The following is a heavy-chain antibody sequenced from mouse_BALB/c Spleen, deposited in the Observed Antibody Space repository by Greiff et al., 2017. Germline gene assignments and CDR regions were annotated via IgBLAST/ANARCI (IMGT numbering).Heavy chain of an antibody. D-gene: IGHD1-2*01. CDR3: AKRIPATGAMDY. V-gene: IGHV14-3*02. J-gene: IGHJ4*01. CDR1: GFNIKDTY. Sequence: VQLQQSGAELVKPGASVKLSCTASGFNIKDTYMHWVKQRPEQGLEWIGRIDPANGNTKYDPKFQGKATITADTSSNTAYLQLSSLTSEDTAVYYCAKRIPATGAMDYWGQGTSVTVSS. CDR2: IDPANGNT.